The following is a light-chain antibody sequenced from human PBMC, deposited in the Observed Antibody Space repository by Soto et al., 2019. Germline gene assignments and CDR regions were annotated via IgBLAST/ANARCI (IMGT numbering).Light chain of an antibody. Sequence: DIQMTQSPSSLSASVGDRVTITCRASQNISNYLNWYQQKPGKAPRLLICSASSLQSGVPPRFSGSGSGTNFTLTISSLQPEDFAAYYCQQSYSLPLSFGGGTKVEMK. V-gene: IGKV1-39*01. CDR1: QNISNY. J-gene: IGKJ4*01. CDR3: QQSYSLPLS. CDR2: SAS.